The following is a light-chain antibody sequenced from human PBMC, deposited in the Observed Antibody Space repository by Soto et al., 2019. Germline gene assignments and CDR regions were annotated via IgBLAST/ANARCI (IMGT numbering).Light chain of an antibody. Sequence: QSVLTQPHSVSGAPGQRVTISCTGSSSNIGAGYDVHWYQQLPGTAPKLLIYDNTNRPSGVPDRFSGSKSGASASLAITGLQAEDEADYYCQSYDTSLSVCVFGGGTKVTVL. V-gene: IGLV1-40*01. CDR2: DNT. CDR1: SSNIGAGYD. J-gene: IGLJ3*02. CDR3: QSYDTSLSVCV.